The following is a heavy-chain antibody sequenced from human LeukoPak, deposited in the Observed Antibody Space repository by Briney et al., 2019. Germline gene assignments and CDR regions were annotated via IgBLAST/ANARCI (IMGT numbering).Heavy chain of an antibody. D-gene: IGHD3-10*01. J-gene: IGHJ3*02. Sequence: SETLSLTCAVYGGSFSGYYWSWIRQPPGKGLGWIGEINHSGSTNYNPSLKSRVTISVDTSKNQFSLKLSSVTAADTAVYYCARGQITMVRGVIGGDAFDIWGQGTMVTVSS. CDR2: INHSGST. CDR1: GGSFSGYY. CDR3: ARGQITMVRGVIGGDAFDI. V-gene: IGHV4-34*01.